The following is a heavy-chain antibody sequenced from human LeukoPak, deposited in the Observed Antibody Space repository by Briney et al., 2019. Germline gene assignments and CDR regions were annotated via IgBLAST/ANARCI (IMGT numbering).Heavy chain of an antibody. Sequence: GGSLNLSFQAPGLTFSPYRLDWVRQAPGKGLEWVSSISRTSSDIYYADSVKGRFTISRDNAKNSLYLQMNSLRAEDTAVYYCARGVPDDYWGQRTLVTVSS. CDR2: ISRTSSDI. D-gene: IGHD1-14*01. J-gene: IGHJ4*02. V-gene: IGHV3-21*01. CDR1: GLTFSPYR. CDR3: ARGVPDDY.